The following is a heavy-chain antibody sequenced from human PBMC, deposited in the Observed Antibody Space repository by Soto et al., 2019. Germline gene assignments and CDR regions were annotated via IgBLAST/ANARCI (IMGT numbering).Heavy chain of an antibody. CDR3: AHNYYGSGSYFVGPNWFDP. CDR1: GFTFSSYA. V-gene: IGHV3-23*01. CDR2: ISGSGGST. Sequence: GGSLRLSCAASGFTFSSYAMSWVRQAPGKGLEWVSAISGSGGSTYYADSVKGRFTISRDNSKNTLYLQMNSLRAEDTAVYYCAHNYYGSGSYFVGPNWFDPWGQGTLVTVSS. D-gene: IGHD3-10*01. J-gene: IGHJ5*02.